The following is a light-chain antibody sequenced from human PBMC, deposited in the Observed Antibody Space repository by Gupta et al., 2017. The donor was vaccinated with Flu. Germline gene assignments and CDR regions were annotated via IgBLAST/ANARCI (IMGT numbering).Light chain of an antibody. V-gene: IGKV1-5*03. CDR2: QAS. Sequence: DIQMTQSPSILSASVGDTVSITCRASENLRTWLAWYQQRPGKAPKVLIYQASKLDIGVPSRFSGSGSGTEFTLTISSLQPDDFATYYCQQHATSSWAFGPGTTVEIK. CDR1: ENLRTW. CDR3: QQHATSSWA. J-gene: IGKJ1*01.